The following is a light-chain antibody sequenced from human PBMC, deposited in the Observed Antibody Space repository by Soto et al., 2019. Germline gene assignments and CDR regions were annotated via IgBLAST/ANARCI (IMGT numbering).Light chain of an antibody. CDR1: QSISSY. Sequence: DIQMTQSPSSLSASVGDRVTITFRASQSISSYLNWYQQKPGKAPKLLIYAASSLQSGVPSRFSGSGSGTDFTLTITSLQPEDFATYYCQQLNVYPSTFGGGTKVDIK. CDR3: QQLNVYPST. CDR2: AAS. J-gene: IGKJ4*01. V-gene: IGKV1-39*01.